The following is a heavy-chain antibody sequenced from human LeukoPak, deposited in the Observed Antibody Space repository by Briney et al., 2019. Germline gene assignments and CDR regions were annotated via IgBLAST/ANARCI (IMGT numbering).Heavy chain of an antibody. Sequence: GGSLRLSCAASGLTFSSYWMSWVRQAPGKGLEWVANIKQDGSEKHYVDSVKGRFTISRDNAKNSLYLQMNSLRAEDTAVYYCARDGARGAFDIWGQGTMVTVSS. CDR1: GLTFSSYW. V-gene: IGHV3-7*01. CDR2: IKQDGSEK. D-gene: IGHD1-26*01. J-gene: IGHJ3*02. CDR3: ARDGARGAFDI.